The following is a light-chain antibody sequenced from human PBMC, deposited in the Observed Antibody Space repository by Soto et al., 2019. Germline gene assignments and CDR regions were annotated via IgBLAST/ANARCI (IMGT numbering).Light chain of an antibody. J-gene: IGKJ5*01. Sequence: EIVMTQSPATLSVSSGETATLCCMASQSVSNNVAWYQQKPGQAPRLLILGASTRATGIPARFSGSGSGTEFTLTISSLQSEDFAVYYCQQYNNWPPITFGQGTRLEIK. CDR3: QQYNNWPPIT. V-gene: IGKV3-15*01. CDR2: GAS. CDR1: QSVSNN.